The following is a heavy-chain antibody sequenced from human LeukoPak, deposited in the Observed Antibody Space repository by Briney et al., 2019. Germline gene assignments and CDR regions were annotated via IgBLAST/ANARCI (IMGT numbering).Heavy chain of an antibody. CDR2: ISYDGSNK. Sequence: PGRSLRLSCAASGFTFDDYAMHWVRQAPGKGLEWVAVISYDGSNKYYPDSVKGRFTISRDNSKNTLYLQMNSLRAEDTAVYYCARDEGFLEPYNWFDPWGQGTLVTVSS. J-gene: IGHJ5*02. V-gene: IGHV3-30-3*01. D-gene: IGHD3-3*01. CDR3: ARDEGFLEPYNWFDP. CDR1: GFTFDDYA.